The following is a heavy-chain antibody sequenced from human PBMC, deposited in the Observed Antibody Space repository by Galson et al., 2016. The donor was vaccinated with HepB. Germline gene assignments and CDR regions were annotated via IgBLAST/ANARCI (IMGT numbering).Heavy chain of an antibody. Sequence: SLRLSCAASGFTFSSYTMHWVRQAPGKGLEWVAAISYGGRDEYYADSVKGRSTISRDNSKNTLYLQMDSLRAEDTAVYYCARDDLESNYFYYHGMDVWGQGTTVTDSS. CDR3: ARDDLESNYFYYHGMDV. V-gene: IGHV3-30*04. D-gene: IGHD1-1*01. CDR2: ISYGGRDE. J-gene: IGHJ6*02. CDR1: GFTFSSYT.